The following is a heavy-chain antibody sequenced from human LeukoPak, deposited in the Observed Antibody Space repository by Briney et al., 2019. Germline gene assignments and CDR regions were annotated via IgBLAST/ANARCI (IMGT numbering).Heavy chain of an antibody. CDR2: ISYDGSNK. CDR1: GFTFSSYA. J-gene: IGHJ5*02. D-gene: IGHD3-3*01. CDR3: ARGPEAIFGGP. V-gene: IGHV3-30-3*01. Sequence: GGSLRLSCAASGFTFSSYAMHWVRQAPGKGLEWVAVISYDGSNKYYADSVKGRFTISRDNAKNSLYLQMSSLRAEDTAVYYCARGPEAIFGGPWGQGTLVTVSS.